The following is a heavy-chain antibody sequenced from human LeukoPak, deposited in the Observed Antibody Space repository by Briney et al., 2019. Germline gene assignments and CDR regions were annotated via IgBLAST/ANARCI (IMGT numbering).Heavy chain of an antibody. CDR2: ISSSSSYI. J-gene: IGHJ4*02. CDR3: ARDYLDYYYSSGYYHFDY. CDR1: GFTFSSYG. Sequence: GGSLRLSCAASGFTFSSYGMNWVRQAPGKGLEWVSSISSSSSYIYYADSVKGRFTISRDNAKNSLYLQMNSLRAEDTAVYYCARDYLDYYYSSGYYHFDYWGQGTLVTVSS. D-gene: IGHD3-22*01. V-gene: IGHV3-21*01.